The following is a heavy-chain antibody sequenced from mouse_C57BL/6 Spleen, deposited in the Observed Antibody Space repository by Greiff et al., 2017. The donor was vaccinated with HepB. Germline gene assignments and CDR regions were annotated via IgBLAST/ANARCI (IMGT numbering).Heavy chain of an antibody. CDR3: ARRGVPYWYFDV. Sequence: QVQLQQPGAELVRPGSSVKLSCKASGYTFTSYWVDWVKQRPGQGLEWIGNIYPSDSETHYNQKFKDKATLTVDKSSSTAYMQLSSLTSEDSAVYYCARRGVPYWYFDVWGTGTTVTVSS. CDR2: IYPSDSET. J-gene: IGHJ1*03. CDR1: GYTFTSYW. V-gene: IGHV1-61*01.